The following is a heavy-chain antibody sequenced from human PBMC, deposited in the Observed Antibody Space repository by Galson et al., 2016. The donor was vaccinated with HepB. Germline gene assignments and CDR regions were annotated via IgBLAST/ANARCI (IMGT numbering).Heavy chain of an antibody. D-gene: IGHD5-12*01. CDR3: ARHERLLSWFDP. J-gene: IGHJ5*02. Sequence: SETLSLTCTVSGGSISSNSYSWGWIRQPPGKGLEWIGSIYYVGNTYYNPSLKSRVIISIDTSNNRVSLKLRSVTAADTAVYYCARHERLLSWFDPWGQGSLVTVSS. CDR2: IYYVGNT. V-gene: IGHV4-39*01. CDR1: GGSISSNSYS.